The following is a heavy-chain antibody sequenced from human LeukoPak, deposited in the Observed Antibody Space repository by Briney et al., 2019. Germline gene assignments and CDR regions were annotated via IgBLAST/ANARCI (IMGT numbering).Heavy chain of an antibody. Sequence: GGSLRLSCAASGFTFASYVMSWVRQAPGKGLEWVSAISGSGSNTYYADSVKGRFTISRDNSKNTMYLRMNSLRAEDTAVYYCARDVVPGTYWGQGTLVTVSS. CDR3: ARDVVPGTY. CDR2: ISGSGSNT. D-gene: IGHD1-7*01. CDR1: GFTFASYV. J-gene: IGHJ4*02. V-gene: IGHV3-23*01.